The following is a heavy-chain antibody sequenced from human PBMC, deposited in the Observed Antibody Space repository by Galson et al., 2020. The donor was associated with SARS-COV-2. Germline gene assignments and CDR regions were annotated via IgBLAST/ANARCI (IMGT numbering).Heavy chain of an antibody. CDR2: IYNSGNT. D-gene: IGHD6-19*01. CDR3: SRAAVAGPFDY. V-gene: IGHV4-59*11. J-gene: IGHJ4*02. Sequence: SETLYLTCTVSAGSISSHYWSWIRQSPGKGLEWIGCIYNSGNTDYNPSLKSRVTISIDTSKNQFSLKVSSVTAADTAVYYCSRAAVAGPFDYWGQGTLVTVSS. CDR1: AGSISSHY.